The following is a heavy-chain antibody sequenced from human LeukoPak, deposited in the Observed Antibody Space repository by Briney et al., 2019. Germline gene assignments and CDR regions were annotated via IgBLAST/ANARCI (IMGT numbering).Heavy chain of an antibody. CDR2: ISGSGGST. CDR1: GFTFSSYA. CDR3: AKGEYCGGDCYSTGLFDP. J-gene: IGHJ5*02. V-gene: IGHV3-23*01. Sequence: GGSLRLSCAASGFTFSSYAMSWVRQAPGKGLEWVSAISGSGGSTYYADSVKGRFTISRDNSKNTLYLQMNSLRAEDTAVYYCAKGEYCGGDCYSTGLFDPWGQGTLVTVS. D-gene: IGHD2-21*02.